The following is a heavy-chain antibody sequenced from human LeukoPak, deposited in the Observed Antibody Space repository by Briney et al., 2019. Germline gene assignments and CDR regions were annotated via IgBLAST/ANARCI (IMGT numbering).Heavy chain of an antibody. CDR1: GGSINTYY. V-gene: IGHV4-59*01. Sequence: PSETLSLTCTVSGGSINTYYWSWIRQPPGKGLEWVGYIYDSGSTNYNPSLKSRVTISIDTSKNQFSLKLSSVTPADTAMYYCAILSGGEEAYWGQGILVTVSS. D-gene: IGHD2-21*01. CDR3: AILSGGEEAY. CDR2: IYDSGST. J-gene: IGHJ4*02.